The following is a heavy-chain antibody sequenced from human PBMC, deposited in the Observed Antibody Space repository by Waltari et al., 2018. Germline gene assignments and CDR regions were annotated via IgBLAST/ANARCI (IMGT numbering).Heavy chain of an antibody. D-gene: IGHD6-6*01. V-gene: IGHV4-59*01. CDR2: IYYSGST. CDR3: ARMIAARRYMDV. Sequence: QLQGSGPGLVKPSEPMSLTCTVCGGHISRYSWCWIRQPPGKGLEWIGYIYYSGSTNYNPALKSRVTIAVDTSKNQFSLKLSSVTAADTAVYYCARMIAARRYMDVWGKGTTVTISS. CDR1: GGHISRYS. J-gene: IGHJ6*03.